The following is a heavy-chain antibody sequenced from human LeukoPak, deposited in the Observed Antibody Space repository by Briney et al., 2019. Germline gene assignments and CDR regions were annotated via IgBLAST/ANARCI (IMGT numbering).Heavy chain of an antibody. J-gene: IGHJ4*02. V-gene: IGHV3-48*01. D-gene: IGHD3-22*01. CDR3: ASEPDYDSSGYHRLFDY. CDR1: GFTFSSYS. CDR2: ISSSSSTI. Sequence: GGSLRLSCAASGFTFSSYSMNWVRQAPGKGLGWVSYISSSSSTIYYADSVKGRFTISRDNAKNSLYLQMNSLRAEDTAVYYCASEPDYDSSGYHRLFDYWGQGTLVTVSS.